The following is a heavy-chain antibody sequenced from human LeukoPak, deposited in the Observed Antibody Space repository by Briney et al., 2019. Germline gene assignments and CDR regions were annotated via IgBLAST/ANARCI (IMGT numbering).Heavy chain of an antibody. Sequence: PAGSLRLTCAASGFTFSDYYMSWLRQGQGQGLEWVSYISSSGSTIYYADSVKGRFTISRDNAKNSLYLQMNSLRAEDTAVYYCARSSRLTFDYWGQGTLVTVSS. CDR1: GFTFSDYY. V-gene: IGHV3-11*04. D-gene: IGHD6-6*01. J-gene: IGHJ4*02. CDR2: ISSSGSTI. CDR3: ARSSRLTFDY.